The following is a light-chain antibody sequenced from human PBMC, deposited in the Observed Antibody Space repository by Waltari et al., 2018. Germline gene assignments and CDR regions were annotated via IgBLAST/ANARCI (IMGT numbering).Light chain of an antibody. Sequence: QSVLAQPPSASGTPGQGVTISCSGSSSNLGGNGVSWYQQLPGTAPKLLIHTNDQRPSGVPDRFSASKSGTSASLAISGLQSEDEAHYFCAAWDDALNGRVFGGGTKVTVL. CDR2: TND. CDR3: AAWDDALNGRV. V-gene: IGLV1-44*01. J-gene: IGLJ3*02. CDR1: SSNLGGNG.